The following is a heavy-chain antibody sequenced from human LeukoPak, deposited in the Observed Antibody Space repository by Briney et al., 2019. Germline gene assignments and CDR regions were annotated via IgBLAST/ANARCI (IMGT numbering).Heavy chain of an antibody. D-gene: IGHD6-6*01. CDR2: IYHSGST. J-gene: IGHJ5*02. V-gene: IGHV4-38-2*02. CDR1: GYSISSGYY. CDR3: ARDDYSSSSRVIDP. Sequence: KPSETLSITCTVSGYSISSGYYWGWIRQPPGKGLEWIGSIYHSGSTYYNPSLKSRVTISVDTSKNQFSLKLSSVTAADTAVYYCARDDYSSSSRVIDPWGQGTLVTVSS.